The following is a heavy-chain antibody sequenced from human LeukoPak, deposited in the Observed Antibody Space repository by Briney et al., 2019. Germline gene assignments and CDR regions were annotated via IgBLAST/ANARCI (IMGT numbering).Heavy chain of an antibody. CDR2: ISGSGGST. D-gene: IGHD1-26*01. Sequence: GGSLRLSCAASGFTFSNYAMSWVRQAPGKGLEWVSGISGSGGSTYYADSVGRFSISRDNSNNTLYLQMTSLRAEDTAVYYCAKEGRGMGAATIDYWGQGILVTVSS. CDR3: AKEGRGMGAATIDY. J-gene: IGHJ4*02. CDR1: GFTFSNYA. V-gene: IGHV3-23*01.